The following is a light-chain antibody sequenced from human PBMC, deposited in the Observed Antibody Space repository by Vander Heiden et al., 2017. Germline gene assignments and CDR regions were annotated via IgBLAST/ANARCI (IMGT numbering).Light chain of an antibody. CDR3: CSYAGSSTWV. CDR1: SSDVGSYNL. J-gene: IGLJ3*02. CDR2: EVN. Sequence: QSALTQPASVSGYPGQSITISCTGTSSDVGSYNLVSWYQQHPGKAPKLMIYEVNRRPSGVSNRFSGSKSGNTASLTISGLQAEDEADYHCCSYAGSSTWVFGGGTQLTVL. V-gene: IGLV2-23*02.